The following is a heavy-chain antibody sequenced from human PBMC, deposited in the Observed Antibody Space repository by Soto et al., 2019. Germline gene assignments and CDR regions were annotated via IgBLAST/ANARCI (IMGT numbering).Heavy chain of an antibody. CDR2: ISYDGSNK. V-gene: IGHV3-30*03. Sequence: GGSLRLSCAASGFTFSSYGMHWVRQAPGKGLEWVAVISYDGSNKYYADSVKGRFTISRDNSKNTLYLQMNSLRAEDTAVYYCATSGDYYDSSGYYQTYYYGMDVWGQGTTVTVSS. J-gene: IGHJ6*02. CDR1: GFTFSSYG. D-gene: IGHD3-22*01. CDR3: ATSGDYYDSSGYYQTYYYGMDV.